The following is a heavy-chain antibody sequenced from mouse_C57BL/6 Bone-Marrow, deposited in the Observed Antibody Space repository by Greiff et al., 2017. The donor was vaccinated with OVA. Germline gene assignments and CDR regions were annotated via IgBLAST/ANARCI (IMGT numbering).Heavy chain of an antibody. CDR2: INPGSGGT. CDR3: ARRMFYWYFDV. J-gene: IGHJ1*03. Sequence: QVQLQQSGAELVRPGTSVKVSCKASGYAFTNYLIEWVKQRPGQGLEWIGVINPGSGGTNYNEKFKGKATLTANKSSSTAYMQLSSLTSEDAAVYCCARRMFYWYFDVWGTGTTVTVSS. V-gene: IGHV1-54*01. CDR1: GYAFTNYL.